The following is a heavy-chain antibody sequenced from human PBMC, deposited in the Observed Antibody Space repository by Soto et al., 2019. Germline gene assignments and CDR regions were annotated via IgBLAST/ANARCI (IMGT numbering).Heavy chain of an antibody. V-gene: IGHV3-11*01. CDR2: ISSSGNSI. CDR3: ARRAAADSCLGI. D-gene: IGHD6-13*01. J-gene: IGHJ1*01. Sequence: SRIIQAPGKGLEWVSYISSSGNSIYYADSVRGRFTVSRDNAKNSLFLQMNSLRAEDMAVYYSARRAAADSCLGIWG.